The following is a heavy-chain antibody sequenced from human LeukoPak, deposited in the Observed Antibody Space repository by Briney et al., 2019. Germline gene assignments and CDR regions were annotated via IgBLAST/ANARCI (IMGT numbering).Heavy chain of an antibody. J-gene: IGHJ6*02. CDR2: IYPGDSDT. D-gene: IGHD5-12*01. V-gene: IGHV5-51*01. Sequence: GESLQISCQGSGYSFTSYWIGWVRPMPGKGLEWMGIIYPGDSDTRYSPSFQGQVTISADKSISTAYLQWSSLKASDTAMYYCARRATYYYYGMDVWGQGTTVTVSS. CDR1: GYSFTSYW. CDR3: ARRATYYYYGMDV.